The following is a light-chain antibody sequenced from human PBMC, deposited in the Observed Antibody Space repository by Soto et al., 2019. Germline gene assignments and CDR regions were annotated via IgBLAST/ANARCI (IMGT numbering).Light chain of an antibody. J-gene: IGLJ2*01. V-gene: IGLV1-47*01. CDR3: AAWDDSLSGPV. Sequence: QSVLTQPPSASGTPGQRVTISCSGSSSNIGSNYVYWYQQLPGTAPKLLIYRNNQRPSGVPDRFSSSKSGTSASLAISGLRSEDEADYYCAAWDDSLSGPVFGGGTKVTVL. CDR2: RNN. CDR1: SSNIGSNY.